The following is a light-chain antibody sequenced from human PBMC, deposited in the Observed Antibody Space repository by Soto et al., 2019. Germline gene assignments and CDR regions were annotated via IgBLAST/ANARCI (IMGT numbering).Light chain of an antibody. CDR3: NAQADNGKHV. CDR2: EVS. V-gene: IGLV2-8*01. Sequence: QSALTQPPSASGSPGQSVTISCTGNSNDVGHSSFISWYHQHPGKGPKLIIYEVSKRPSGVPDRFSGSKSGNTASLSVSGLQDEDEADYFCNAQADNGKHVFGTGTKLTV. J-gene: IGLJ1*01. CDR1: SNDVGHSSF.